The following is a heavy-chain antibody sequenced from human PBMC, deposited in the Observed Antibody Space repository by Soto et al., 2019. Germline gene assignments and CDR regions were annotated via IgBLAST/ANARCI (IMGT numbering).Heavy chain of an antibody. V-gene: IGHV3-21*01. CDR1: GFTFSSYS. J-gene: IGHJ4*02. Sequence: PGGSLRLSCAASGFTFSSYSMNWVRQAPGKGLEWVSSISSSSSYIYYADSVKGRLTISRDNAKNSLYLQMNSLRAEDTAVYYCARDGERGSLGGYWGQGTLVTVSS. D-gene: IGHD1-26*01. CDR3: ARDGERGSLGGY. CDR2: ISSSSSYI.